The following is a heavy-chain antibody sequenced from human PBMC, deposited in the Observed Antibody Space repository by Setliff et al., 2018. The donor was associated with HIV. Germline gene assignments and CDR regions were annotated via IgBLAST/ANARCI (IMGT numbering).Heavy chain of an antibody. D-gene: IGHD2-15*01. CDR3: ARGVPGICSGGTCYLEY. CDR2: LWFDGIRK. V-gene: IGHV3-33*01. J-gene: IGHJ4*02. CDR1: GFTLRSYG. Sequence: GGSLRLSCAVSGFTLRSYGIHWVRQAPGKGLEWVTVLWFDGIRKYYADSVKGRFTISRDNSKNTVFLQMNSLRVEDTALYYCARGVPGICSGGTCYLEYWGQGALVTVSS.